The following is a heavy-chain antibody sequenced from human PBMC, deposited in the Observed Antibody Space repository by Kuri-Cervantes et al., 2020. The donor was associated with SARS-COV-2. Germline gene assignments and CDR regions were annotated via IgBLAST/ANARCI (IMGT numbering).Heavy chain of an antibody. CDR1: GGAINTYNW. D-gene: IGHD2-2*02. V-gene: IGHV4-4*02. CDR2: IFHDVST. Sequence: GSLRLSCVVSGGAINTYNWWTWVRQPPGKVLQWIGEIFHDVSTKFNPSLSLRGRVTMSLDKSKNHFSLNLTSVTAADTAVYYCARESTYTFDIWGQGTLVTVSS. CDR3: ARESTYTFDI. J-gene: IGHJ3*02.